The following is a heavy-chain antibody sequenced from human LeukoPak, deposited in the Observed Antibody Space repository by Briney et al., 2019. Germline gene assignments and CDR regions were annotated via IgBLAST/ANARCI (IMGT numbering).Heavy chain of an antibody. CDR2: MNPNSGDT. J-gene: IGHJ1*01. CDR1: GYTFTTYD. V-gene: IGHV1-8*01. Sequence: GASVKVSCKASGYTFTTYDINWVRQATGQGLEWMGYMNPNSGDTGYAQKFQGRLTMTWDTSITTAYMELASLRSDDTAVYYCARVLRRDEHWGQGTLVTVSS. CDR3: ARVLRRDEH.